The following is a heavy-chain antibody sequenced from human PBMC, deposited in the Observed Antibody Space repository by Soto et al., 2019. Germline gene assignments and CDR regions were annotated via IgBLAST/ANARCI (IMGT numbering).Heavy chain of an antibody. Sequence: GESLKISCKGSGYSFTSYWIGWVRQMPGKGLEWMGVIYPGDSDTRYSPSFQGQVTISADKSISTAYLQWSSLKASDTAMYYCARELSSSSHYYYYGMDVWGQGTTVTVSS. D-gene: IGHD6-6*01. CDR2: IYPGDSDT. J-gene: IGHJ6*02. CDR1: GYSFTSYW. CDR3: ARELSSSSHYYYYGMDV. V-gene: IGHV5-51*01.